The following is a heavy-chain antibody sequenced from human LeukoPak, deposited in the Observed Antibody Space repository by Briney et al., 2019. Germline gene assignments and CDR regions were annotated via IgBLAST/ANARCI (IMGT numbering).Heavy chain of an antibody. CDR3: AKRSRDSSGYFDY. J-gene: IGHJ4*02. D-gene: IGHD3-22*01. Sequence: GGSLRLSCAASGFTFSSYSMNWVRQAPGKGLEWVSYISSSSSTIYYADSVKGRFTISRDNAKNSLYLQMNSLRAEDTAVYYCAKRSRDSSGYFDYWGQGSLVTVSS. CDR1: GFTFSSYS. CDR2: ISSSSSTI. V-gene: IGHV3-48*01.